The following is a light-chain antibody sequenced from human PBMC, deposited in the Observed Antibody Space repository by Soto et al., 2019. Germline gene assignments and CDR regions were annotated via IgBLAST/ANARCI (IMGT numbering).Light chain of an antibody. CDR1: QTITTY. V-gene: IGKV3-11*01. J-gene: IGKJ5*01. CDR3: QQRSNWPAN. Sequence: EIVLTQSRATLSLSPGERATLSCRASQTITTYLAWYQQKPGQPPRLLSYGASNRATGIPARVSGSGSGTDFTLTISNLEPEDFAVYYCQQRSNWPANFGQGTRLEIK. CDR2: GAS.